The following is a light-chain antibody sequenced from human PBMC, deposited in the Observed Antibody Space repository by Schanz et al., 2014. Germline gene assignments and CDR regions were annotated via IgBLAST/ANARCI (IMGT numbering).Light chain of an antibody. Sequence: QSALTQPASVSGSPGQSITISCTGTSSDVGSYNHVSWYQQYPGKAPKLIIYEVTKRPSGVPDRFSGSKSGNTASLAISGLQSEDEADYYCAAWDGSLNGLVLGGGTKLTVL. CDR2: EVT. V-gene: IGLV2-14*02. J-gene: IGLJ3*02. CDR1: SSDVGSYNH. CDR3: AAWDGSLNGLV.